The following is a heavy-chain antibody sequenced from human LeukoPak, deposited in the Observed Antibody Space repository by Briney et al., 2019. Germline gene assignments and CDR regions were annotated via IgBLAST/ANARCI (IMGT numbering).Heavy chain of an antibody. CDR2: IGSSGGST. D-gene: IGHD1-7*01. CDR3: AKVPPDWNYYFDY. CDR1: GFTFSTYG. Sequence: GGSLRLSCAASGFTFSTYGMHWVRQAPGKGLEWVSLIGSSGGSTNYADSVKGRFTISRDYSKNTLYLQMNSLRAEDTAVYYCAKVPPDWNYYFDYWGQGTLVIVSS. V-gene: IGHV3-23*01. J-gene: IGHJ4*02.